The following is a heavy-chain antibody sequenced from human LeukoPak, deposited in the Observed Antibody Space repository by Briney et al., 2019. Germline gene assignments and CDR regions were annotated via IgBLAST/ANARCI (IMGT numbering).Heavy chain of an antibody. J-gene: IGHJ4*02. CDR2: INRDGSST. D-gene: IGHD5-12*01. CDR3: ARDFRYRPDY. V-gene: IGHV3-74*01. CDR1: GFTFSSYW. Sequence: GGSLRLSCAASGFTFSSYWMHWVRQGPGKGLVWVSRINRDGSSTTYADSVKGRFTISRDNAKNTLYLQMNSLRAEDTAVYYCARDFRYRPDYWGQGTLVTVSS.